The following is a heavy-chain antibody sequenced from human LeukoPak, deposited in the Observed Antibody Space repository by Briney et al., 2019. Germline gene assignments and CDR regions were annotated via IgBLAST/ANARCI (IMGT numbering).Heavy chain of an antibody. CDR1: GGSISSSSYS. D-gene: IGHD6-6*01. Sequence: SETLSLTCTVSGGSISSSSYSWGWIRQPPGKGLEWIGSIYYSGSTYYNPSLKSRVTISVDTSKNQFSLKLSSVTAADTAVYYCARQSIAARWDYWGQGTLVTVSS. CDR2: IYYSGST. J-gene: IGHJ4*02. CDR3: ARQSIAARWDY. V-gene: IGHV4-39*01.